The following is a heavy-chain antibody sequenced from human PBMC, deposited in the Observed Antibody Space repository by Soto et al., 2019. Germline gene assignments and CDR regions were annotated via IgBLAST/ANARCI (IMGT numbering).Heavy chain of an antibody. CDR1: GFTFSNYA. Sequence: QVHLVESGGGVVQPGRSLRVSCAASGFTFSNYAMHWVRQAPGKGLEWVAVVSYDGSKRFYADSVEGRFTISRDSSKSTLYLHMDNLRDEDTAVYYCARDRVYYYDNSGYYNFDYWGQGTLVTVSS. CDR2: VSYDGSKR. V-gene: IGHV3-30-3*01. CDR3: ARDRVYYYDNSGYYNFDY. D-gene: IGHD3-22*01. J-gene: IGHJ4*02.